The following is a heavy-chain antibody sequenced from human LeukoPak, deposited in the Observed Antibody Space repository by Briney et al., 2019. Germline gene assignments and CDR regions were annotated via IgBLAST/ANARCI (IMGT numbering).Heavy chain of an antibody. CDR3: ARAMRSGYDY. V-gene: IGHV3-48*02. Sequence: GGSLTLSCTTSGFTFGGYSMNWVRQAPGKGLEWVSYISSSASIIYYADSVRGRFTISRDNAKNSLYLQMNSLRDEDTAVYYCARAMRSGYDYWGQGTLVTVSS. D-gene: IGHD5-12*01. CDR2: ISSSASII. J-gene: IGHJ4*02. CDR1: GFTFGGYS.